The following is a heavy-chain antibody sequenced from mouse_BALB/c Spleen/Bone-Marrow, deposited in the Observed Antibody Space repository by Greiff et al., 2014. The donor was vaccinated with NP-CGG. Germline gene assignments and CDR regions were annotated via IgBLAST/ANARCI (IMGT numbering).Heavy chain of an antibody. CDR1: GFNIKDTY. CDR3: SRYYYGGSYFDY. V-gene: IGHV14-3*02. Sequence: VQLQQSEAELVKPGASVKLSCTASGFNIKDTYMHWVKQRPEQGLEWIGRIDPANGNTKYDPKFQGKATITADTSSNTAYLQLSSLTAEDTAVYYCSRYYYGGSYFDYWGQGTTLTVSS. CDR2: IDPANGNT. D-gene: IGHD1-1*01. J-gene: IGHJ2*01.